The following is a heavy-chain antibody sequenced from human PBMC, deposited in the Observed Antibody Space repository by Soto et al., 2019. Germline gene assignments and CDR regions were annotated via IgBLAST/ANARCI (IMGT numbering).Heavy chain of an antibody. CDR1: GGTFSSYA. J-gene: IGHJ6*02. D-gene: IGHD5-18*01. V-gene: IGHV1-69*06. CDR2: IIPIFGTA. Sequence: GASVKVSCKASGGTFSSYAISWVRQAPGQGLEWMGGIIPIFGTANYAQKFQGRVTITADKSTSTAYMELSSLRSDDTAVYYCARWAMVTNYYYYYGMDVWGQGTTVTVSS. CDR3: ARWAMVTNYYYYYGMDV.